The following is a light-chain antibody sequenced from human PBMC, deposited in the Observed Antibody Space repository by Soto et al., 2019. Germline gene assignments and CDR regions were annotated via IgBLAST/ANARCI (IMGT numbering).Light chain of an antibody. CDR3: HQYDSAPLT. CDR2: GAS. CDR1: QSLSSNY. J-gene: IGKJ5*01. V-gene: IGKV3-20*01. Sequence: VLTQSPGTLSLSPGERATLSCRASQSLSSNYLAWYQQRPGQAPRLLISGASSRATGVPDRFSGSGSGTDFTFTISRLEPEDFAVYYCHQYDSAPLTFGQGTRLEIQ.